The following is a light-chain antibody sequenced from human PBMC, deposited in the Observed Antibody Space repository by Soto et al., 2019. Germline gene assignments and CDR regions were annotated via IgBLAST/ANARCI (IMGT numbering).Light chain of an antibody. CDR1: SSNIGSNT. CDR2: SNN. CDR3: AAWDDSLIRPL. J-gene: IGLJ2*01. Sequence: QSVLTQPPSASGTPGQRVTISCSGSSSNIGSNTVNWYQQLPGTAPKLLIYSNNQRTSGVPDRFSGSKSGTSASLAISGLQSEDEADYYCAAWDDSLIRPLFGGGTKLTVL. V-gene: IGLV1-44*01.